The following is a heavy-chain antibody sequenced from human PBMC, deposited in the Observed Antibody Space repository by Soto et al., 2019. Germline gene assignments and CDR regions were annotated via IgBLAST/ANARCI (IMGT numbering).Heavy chain of an antibody. CDR1: GFTFSDYY. Sequence: GGSLILSCAASGFTFSDYYMSWIRQAPGKGLEWVSYISGSDSSIYYADSVKGRFTSSRDNAKNSLYLQMNSLRAEDTAVYYCARDHAVSVVLPAILAYSGQRNLVTVS. J-gene: IGHJ4*02. CDR2: ISGSDSSI. D-gene: IGHD2-21*02. V-gene: IGHV3-11*01. CDR3: ARDHAVSVVLPAILAY.